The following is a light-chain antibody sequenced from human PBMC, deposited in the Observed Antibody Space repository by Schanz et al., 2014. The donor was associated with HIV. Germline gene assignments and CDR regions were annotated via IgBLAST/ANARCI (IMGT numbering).Light chain of an antibody. J-gene: IGLJ2*01. CDR1: SSDVGTYDY. CDR2: DVS. V-gene: IGLV2-11*01. CDR3: RSHAGRNSFVV. Sequence: QSALTQPRSVSGSPGQSVTISCTGTSSDVGTYDYVSWYQQHPGKAPKLMIYDVSYRPSGGSNPFSGSKSGNTASLTISGLQAEDEADYYCRSHAGRNSFVVFGGGTKLTVL.